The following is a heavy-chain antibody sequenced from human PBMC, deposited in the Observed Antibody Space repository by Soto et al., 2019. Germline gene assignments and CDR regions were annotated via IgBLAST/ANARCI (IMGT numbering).Heavy chain of an antibody. D-gene: IGHD3-16*01. J-gene: IGHJ6*01. Sequence: ASVKVSCKVSGYTLTDFSIRWVRQAPGQGLEWMGGFDPEDGDTFYAQKFQDRVTMTADTLTDTAYMELSSLTYDDTAVYYCARVPYVYVHVWSDYPCGLDLWG. CDR2: FDPEDGDT. V-gene: IGHV1-24*01. CDR1: GYTLTDFS. CDR3: ARVPYVYVHVWSDYPCGLDL.